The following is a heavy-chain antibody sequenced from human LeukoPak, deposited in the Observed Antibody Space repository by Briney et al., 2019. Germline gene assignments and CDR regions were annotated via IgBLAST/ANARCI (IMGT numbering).Heavy chain of an antibody. D-gene: IGHD6-19*01. CDR2: IYYSGRT. CDR3: ARIKSDSSGWYTDY. CDR1: GASISRNNCY. J-gene: IGHJ4*02. Sequence: ASETLSLTRTVSGASISRNNCYWGWLRQPPGKGLEWIGSIYYSGRTYYNTSLKSRVTISVDTSNNQFSLKLNSVTAADTAVYYCARIKSDSSGWYTDYWGQGTLVTVSS. V-gene: IGHV4-39*07.